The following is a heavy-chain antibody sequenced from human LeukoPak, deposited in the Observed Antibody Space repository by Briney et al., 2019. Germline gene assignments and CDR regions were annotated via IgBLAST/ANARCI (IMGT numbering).Heavy chain of an antibody. CDR3: ARDPTPANWGSWGISDY. D-gene: IGHD7-27*01. J-gene: IGHJ4*02. V-gene: IGHV3-23*01. CDR2: ISGSGGST. Sequence: GGSLRLSCAASGFTFSSYAMSWVRQAPGKGLEWVSAISGSGGSTYYADSVKGRFTISRDNSKNTLYLQMNSLRAEDMAVYYCARDPTPANWGSWGISDYWGQGTLVTVSS. CDR1: GFTFSSYA.